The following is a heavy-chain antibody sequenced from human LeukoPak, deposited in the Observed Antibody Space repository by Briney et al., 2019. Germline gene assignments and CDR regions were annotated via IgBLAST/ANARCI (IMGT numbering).Heavy chain of an antibody. CDR2: IYQRATV. CDR3: ARDLDYAGAFDI. J-gene: IGHJ3*02. D-gene: IGHD4-17*01. V-gene: IGHV4-38-2*02. CDR1: GYSISSGYF. Sequence: PSETLSLTCNVSGYSISSGYFWGWVRQAPGKGLEWIGSIYQRATVHYNPSLKSRVTISLDTSKNHFSLKLSSVTAADTAVYYCARDLDYAGAFDIWGQGTMVTVSS.